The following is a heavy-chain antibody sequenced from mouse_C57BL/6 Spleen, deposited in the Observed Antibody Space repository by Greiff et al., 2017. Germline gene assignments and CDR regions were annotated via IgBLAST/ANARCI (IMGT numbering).Heavy chain of an antibody. J-gene: IGHJ1*03. CDR2: INPSNGGT. Sequence: VQLKQPGTELVKPGASVKLSCKASGYTFTSYWMHWVKQRPGQGLEWIGNINPSNGGTNYNAKFKSKATLTVDKSSSTAYMQLSSLTSEDSAVYYCARGVVADWYFDVWGTGTTVTVSS. V-gene: IGHV1-53*01. CDR3: ARGVVADWYFDV. D-gene: IGHD1-1*01. CDR1: GYTFTSYW.